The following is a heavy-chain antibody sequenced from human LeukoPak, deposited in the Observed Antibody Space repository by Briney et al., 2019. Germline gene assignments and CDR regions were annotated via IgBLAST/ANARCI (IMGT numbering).Heavy chain of an antibody. CDR2: IKQDGSEK. J-gene: IGHJ6*02. CDR1: GFTFSSYW. CDR3: ARELTMVRGVIINIYYYYGMDV. V-gene: IGHV3-7*03. D-gene: IGHD3-10*01. Sequence: PGGSLRLSCAASGFTFSSYWMSWVRQAPGKGLEWVANIKQDGSEKYYVDSVKGRFTISRDNAKNSLYLQMNSLRAEDTAVYYCARELTMVRGVIINIYYYYGMDVWGQGTTVSVSS.